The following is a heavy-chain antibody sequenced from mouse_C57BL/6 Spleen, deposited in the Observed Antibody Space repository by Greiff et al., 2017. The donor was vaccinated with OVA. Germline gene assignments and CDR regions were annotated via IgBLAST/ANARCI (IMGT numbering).Heavy chain of an antibody. CDR1: GYTFTSYW. Sequence: VKLQQPGAELVKPGASVKVSCKASGYTFTSYWMHWVKQRPGQGLEWIGRIHPSASNTNYNPKFKGQATLTLDKSSSTAYMQLSSLTSEDSAVYYCAEEDFDYWGKGTTLTVSS. CDR3: AEEDFDY. J-gene: IGHJ2*01. V-gene: IGHV1-74*01. CDR2: IHPSASNT.